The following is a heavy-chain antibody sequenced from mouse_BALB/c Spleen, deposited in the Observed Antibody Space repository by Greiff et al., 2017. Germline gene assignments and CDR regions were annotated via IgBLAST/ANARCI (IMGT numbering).Heavy chain of an antibody. Sequence: EVQGVESGGDLVKPGGSLKLSCAASGFTFSSYGMSWVRQTPDKRLEWVATISSGGSYTYYPDSVKGRFTISRDNAKNTLYLQMSSLKSEDTAMYYCARGGNYGNYDRYFDVWGAGTTVTVSS. CDR2: ISSGGSYT. CDR3: ARGGNYGNYDRYFDV. J-gene: IGHJ1*01. CDR1: GFTFSSYG. V-gene: IGHV5-6*01. D-gene: IGHD2-1*01.